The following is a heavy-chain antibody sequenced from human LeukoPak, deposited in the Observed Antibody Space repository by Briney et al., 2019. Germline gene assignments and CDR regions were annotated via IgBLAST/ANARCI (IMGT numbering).Heavy chain of an antibody. CDR2: TYSGGST. D-gene: IGHD5-18*01. CDR3: ARAGGYGYGSDFDY. V-gene: IGHV3-66*01. CDR1: GFTVSSNY. J-gene: IGHJ4*02. Sequence: GGSLRLSCAASGFTVSSNYMSWGRQAPGKGREWGSGTYSGGSTYYADSVKGRFTISRDNSKNTLYLQMNSLRAEDTAVYYCARAGGYGYGSDFDYWGQGTLVTVSS.